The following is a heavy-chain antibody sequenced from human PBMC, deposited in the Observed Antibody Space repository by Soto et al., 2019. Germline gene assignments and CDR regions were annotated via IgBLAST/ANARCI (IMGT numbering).Heavy chain of an antibody. D-gene: IGHD3-9*01. J-gene: IGHJ4*02. V-gene: IGHV5-51*01. CDR1: GYSFTSYW. CDR2: IYPGDSDT. CDR3: ARHLTGDISAPATLDY. Sequence: PGESLKISCKGSGYSFTSYWIGWVRQMPGKGLEWMGIIYPGDSDTRYSPSFQGQVTISADKSISTAYLQWSSLKASDTAMYYCARHLTGDISAPATLDYWGQGTLVTVS.